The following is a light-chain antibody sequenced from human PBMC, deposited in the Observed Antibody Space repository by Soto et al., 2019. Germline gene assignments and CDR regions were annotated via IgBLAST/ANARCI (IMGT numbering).Light chain of an antibody. CDR2: DVS. CDR3: QHRSSWPFT. J-gene: IGKJ3*01. V-gene: IGKV3-11*02. Sequence: EIVLTQSPATLSLSPGERATLSCRASESVSSYLAWYQKKPGQAPRLLIYDVSNGETGIPARFSGSGSGRDFALAMSSLGPEDFAVYYWQHRSSWPFTFGPGTKVDIK. CDR1: ESVSSY.